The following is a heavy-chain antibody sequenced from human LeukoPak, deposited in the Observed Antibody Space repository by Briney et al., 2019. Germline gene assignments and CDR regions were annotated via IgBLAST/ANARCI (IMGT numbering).Heavy chain of an antibody. D-gene: IGHD6-19*01. Sequence: VASVKVSCKASGYIFTSYYMHWVRQAPGQGLEWMGIINPIGGSTSYAQKFQGRVTMTRDTSTNTVYMELRSLRSEDTAVFYCARTYSSGWSYFDYWGQGTLVTVSS. CDR3: ARTYSSGWSYFDY. V-gene: IGHV1-46*01. J-gene: IGHJ4*02. CDR1: GYIFTSYY. CDR2: INPIGGST.